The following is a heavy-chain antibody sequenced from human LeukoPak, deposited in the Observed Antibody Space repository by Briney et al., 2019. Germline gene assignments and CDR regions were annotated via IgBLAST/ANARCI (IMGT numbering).Heavy chain of an antibody. V-gene: IGHV3-30-3*01. CDR3: ARDAQLSSGWYEIDY. D-gene: IGHD6-19*01. J-gene: IGHJ4*02. CDR1: GFTFSSYA. CDR2: ISYDGSNK. Sequence: GGSLRLSCAASGFTFSSYAMHWVRQAPGTGLEWAAVISYDGSNKYYADSVKGRFTISRDNSKNTLYLQMNSLRAEDTAVYYCARDAQLSSGWYEIDYWGQGTLVTVSS.